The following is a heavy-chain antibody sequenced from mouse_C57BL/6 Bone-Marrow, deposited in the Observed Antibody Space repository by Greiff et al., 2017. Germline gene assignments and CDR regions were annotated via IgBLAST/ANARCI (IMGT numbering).Heavy chain of an antibody. CDR2: INPGSGGT. CDR3: ARGGYYGSTFAY. D-gene: IGHD1-1*01. J-gene: IGHJ3*01. V-gene: IGHV1-54*01. CDR1: GYAFTNYL. Sequence: QVQLQQSGAELVRPGTSVKVSCKASGYAFTNYLIEWVKQRPGQGLEWIGVINPGSGGTNYNEKFKGKATLTADKSSSTAYMQLSSLTSEDSAVXFCARGGYYGSTFAYWGQGTLVTVSA.